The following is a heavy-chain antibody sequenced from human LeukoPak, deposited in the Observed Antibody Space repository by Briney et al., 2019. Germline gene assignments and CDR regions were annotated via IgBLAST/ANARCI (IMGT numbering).Heavy chain of an antibody. D-gene: IGHD3-16*01. CDR1: GFTVSSNY. Sequence: PGGSLRLSCATSGFTVSSNYMSWVRQAPGKGLEWVSVIYDSGTTYYADSVKGRFLIFRDTSKNTVDLQMNSLRVEDTAVYYCARGFSEGTARPWGNYFDYWGQGTLVTVSS. J-gene: IGHJ4*02. CDR2: IYDSGTT. CDR3: ARGFSEGTARPWGNYFDY. V-gene: IGHV3-53*01.